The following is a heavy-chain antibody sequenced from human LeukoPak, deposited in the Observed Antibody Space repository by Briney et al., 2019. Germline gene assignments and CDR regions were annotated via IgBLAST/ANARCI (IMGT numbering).Heavy chain of an antibody. CDR3: ARAGRGRTDDAFDI. V-gene: IGHV3-30-3*01. D-gene: IGHD3-16*01. CDR2: ISYDGSNK. CDR1: GFTFSSYA. Sequence: GGSLRLSCAASGFTFSSYAMHWVRQAPGKGLEWVAVISYDGSNKYYADSVKGRFTISRDNSKNTLYLQMNSLRAEDTAVYYCARAGRGRTDDAFDIWGQGTMVTVSS. J-gene: IGHJ3*02.